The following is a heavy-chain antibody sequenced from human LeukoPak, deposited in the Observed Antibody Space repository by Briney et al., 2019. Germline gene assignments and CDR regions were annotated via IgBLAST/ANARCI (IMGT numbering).Heavy chain of an antibody. CDR1: GVSITSSSYY. Sequence: SETLSLTCTVSGVSITSSSYYWGWIRQPPGKGLEWIGSIYYSGSTYNYYSGNTYNNPSLKSRVTISVDTSKNQFSLRLSSVTAADTAVYYCARQMNTVTADYWGQGTLVTVSS. J-gene: IGHJ4*02. V-gene: IGHV4-39*01. CDR3: ARQMNTVTADY. D-gene: IGHD4-17*01. CDR2: IYYSGSTYNYYSGNT.